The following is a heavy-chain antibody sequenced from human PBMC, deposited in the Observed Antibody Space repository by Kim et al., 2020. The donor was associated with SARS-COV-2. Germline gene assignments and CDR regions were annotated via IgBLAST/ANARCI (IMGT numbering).Heavy chain of an antibody. V-gene: IGHV1-69*04. J-gene: IGHJ6*04. CDR1: GGTFSSYA. CDR2: IIPILGIA. D-gene: IGHD2-15*01. Sequence: SVKVSCKASGGTFSSYAISWVRQAPGQGLEWMGRIIPILGIANYAQKFQGRVTITADKSTSTAYMELSSLRSEDTAVYYCARGVEALGYCSGGSCYARKYDYSGMGVWGEGTTVTVSS. CDR3: ARGVEALGYCSGGSCYARKYDYSGMGV.